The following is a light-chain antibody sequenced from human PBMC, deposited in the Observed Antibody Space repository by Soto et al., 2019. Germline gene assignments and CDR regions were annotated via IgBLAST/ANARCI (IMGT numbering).Light chain of an antibody. V-gene: IGKV3-20*01. CDR2: GAS. Sequence: VLTQKKGTLSLSPGERATLSCRASQRVSSGYLAWYQQKPGQAPRLLIYGASSRATGIPDRFSGRGSGTDFTLTISRLEPEDFAVYYCQQYGSSPPSSTFGQGARLEI. CDR3: QQYGSSPPSST. J-gene: IGKJ5*01. CDR1: QRVSSGY.